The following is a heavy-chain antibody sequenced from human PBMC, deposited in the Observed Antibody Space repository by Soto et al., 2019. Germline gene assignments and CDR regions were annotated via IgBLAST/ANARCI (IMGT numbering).Heavy chain of an antibody. CDR2: INPNSGGT. Sequence: ASVKVSCKASGYTFTGYYMHWVRQAPGQGLEWMGWINPNSGGTNYAQSFQGRVTFTRDTSTSTVYMELSGLRSDDTAVYYCSRVDPGETSPFDHWGQGTLVTVSS. D-gene: IGHD3-10*01. J-gene: IGHJ4*02. V-gene: IGHV1-2*02. CDR1: GYTFTGYY. CDR3: SRVDPGETSPFDH.